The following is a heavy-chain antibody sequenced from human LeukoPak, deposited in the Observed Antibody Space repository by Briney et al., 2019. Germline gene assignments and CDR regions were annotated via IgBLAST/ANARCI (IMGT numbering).Heavy chain of an antibody. D-gene: IGHD5-12*01. Sequence: GGSLRLSCAASGFTFSSYSMNWVRQAPGKGLEWVSSISSSSSYIYYADSVKGRFTISRDNAKNSLYLQMNSLRAEDTAVYYCARGYNSGYANYYYYMDVWGKGTTVTVSS. J-gene: IGHJ6*03. CDR2: ISSSSSYI. CDR1: GFTFSSYS. V-gene: IGHV3-21*01. CDR3: ARGYNSGYANYYYYMDV.